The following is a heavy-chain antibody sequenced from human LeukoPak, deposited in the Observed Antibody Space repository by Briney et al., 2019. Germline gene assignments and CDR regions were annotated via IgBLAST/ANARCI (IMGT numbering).Heavy chain of an antibody. J-gene: IGHJ5*02. V-gene: IGHV3-30*04. D-gene: IGHD2-2*01. CDR3: ARGGDIVVVPAALIGWFDP. Sequence: GGSLRLSCAASGFTFSSYAMHWVRQAPGKGLEWVAVISYDGSNKHYADSVKGRFTISRDNSKNTLYLQMNSLRAEDTAVYYCARGGDIVVVPAALIGWFDPWGQGTLVTVSS. CDR1: GFTFSSYA. CDR2: ISYDGSNK.